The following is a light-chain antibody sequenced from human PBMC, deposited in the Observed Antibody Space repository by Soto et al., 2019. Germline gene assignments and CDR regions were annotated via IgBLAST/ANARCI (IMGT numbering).Light chain of an antibody. J-gene: IGKJ2*01. CDR2: DAS. CDR1: QSINTW. Sequence: DIQMTQSPSTLSASVGDRVTITCRASQSINTWSAWYQQIPGKAPKLLIYDASSLESGVPSRFSGRGSGTEFTLTISSLQPDDSATYYCQQYNIFSPHTFGQGTKLEIK. V-gene: IGKV1-5*01. CDR3: QQYNIFSPHT.